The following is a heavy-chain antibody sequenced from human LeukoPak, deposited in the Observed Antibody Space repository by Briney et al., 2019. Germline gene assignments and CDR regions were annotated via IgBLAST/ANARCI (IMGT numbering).Heavy chain of an antibody. V-gene: IGHV4-39*01. Sequence: SETLSLTCTVSGGSISSSSHYWGWIRQPPGKGLEWIGVSTYYNPPLKNRVTISRDTSKNQFSLKLSSVTAADTAIYCCARAGYSYGIISYFDSWGQGTLVTVSS. D-gene: IGHD5-18*01. J-gene: IGHJ4*02. CDR2: VST. CDR1: GGSISSSSHY. CDR3: ARAGYSYGIISYFDS.